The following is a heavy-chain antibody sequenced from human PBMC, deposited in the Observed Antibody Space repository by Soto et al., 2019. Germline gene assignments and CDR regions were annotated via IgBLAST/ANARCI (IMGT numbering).Heavy chain of an antibody. Sequence: QVQLVQSGAEVKKPGSSVKVSCKASGGTFSSYAISWVRQAPGQGLEWMGGIIPIFGTANYAQKFRGRVTIAADEYASTAYMELGSLRSEDTAVYDCATAPRHCSGGSCYSPWGQGTLVTVSS. D-gene: IGHD2-15*01. CDR2: IIPIFGTA. V-gene: IGHV1-69*12. J-gene: IGHJ5*02. CDR3: ATAPRHCSGGSCYSP. CDR1: GGTFSSYA.